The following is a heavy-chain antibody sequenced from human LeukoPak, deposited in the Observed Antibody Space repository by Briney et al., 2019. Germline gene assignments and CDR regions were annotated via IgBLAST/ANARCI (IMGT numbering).Heavy chain of an antibody. J-gene: IGHJ4*02. Sequence: PSETLSLTCTVSGYSISSGYYWGWIRQPPGKGLEWIGSIYHSGSTYYNPSLKSRVTISVDTSKNQFSLKLSSVTAADTAVYYCARRAGAYSHPYDYWGQGTRVAVSS. CDR2: IYHSGST. CDR1: GYSISSGYY. CDR3: ARRAGAYSHPYDY. V-gene: IGHV4-38-2*02. D-gene: IGHD4/OR15-4a*01.